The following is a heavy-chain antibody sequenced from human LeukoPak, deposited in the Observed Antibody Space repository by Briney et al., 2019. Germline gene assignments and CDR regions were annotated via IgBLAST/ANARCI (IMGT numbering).Heavy chain of an antibody. CDR2: INPSGGST. Sequence: GASVNVSCKASGYTFTSYYMHWVRQAPGQGLEWMGIINPSGGSTSYAQKFQGRVTMTRDTSTSTVYMELSSLRSEDTAVYYCARPRTGPQGGFHCGGDCYLDYWGQGTLVTVSS. D-gene: IGHD2-21*01. J-gene: IGHJ4*02. V-gene: IGHV1-46*01. CDR3: ARPRTGPQGGFHCGGDCYLDY. CDR1: GYTFTSYY.